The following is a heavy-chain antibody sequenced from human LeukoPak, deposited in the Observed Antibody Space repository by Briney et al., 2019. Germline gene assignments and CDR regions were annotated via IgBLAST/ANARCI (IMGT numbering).Heavy chain of an antibody. Sequence: SETLSLTCTVSGGSISSYYWSWIRQPPGKGLEWIGYIYYSGSTNYNPSLKSRVTISVDTSKNQFSLKLSSVTAADTAVYYCGGVKGNWYFDLWGRGTLVTVSS. CDR3: GGVKGNWYFDL. CDR2: IYYSGST. CDR1: GGSISSYY. V-gene: IGHV4-59*01. J-gene: IGHJ2*01.